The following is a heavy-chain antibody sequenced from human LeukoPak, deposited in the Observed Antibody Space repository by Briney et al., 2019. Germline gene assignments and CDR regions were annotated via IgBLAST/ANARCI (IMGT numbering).Heavy chain of an antibody. V-gene: IGHV3-7*03. D-gene: IGHD5-18*01. CDR3: AVLSGYSYGAPFDY. Sequence: PGGSLRLSCAASGFTFSSYWMSWVRQAPGKGLEWVANIKQDGREKYYVDSVKGRFTISRDNSKNTLYLQMNSLRAEDTAVYYCAVLSGYSYGAPFDYWGQGTLVTVSS. CDR2: IKQDGREK. J-gene: IGHJ4*02. CDR1: GFTFSSYW.